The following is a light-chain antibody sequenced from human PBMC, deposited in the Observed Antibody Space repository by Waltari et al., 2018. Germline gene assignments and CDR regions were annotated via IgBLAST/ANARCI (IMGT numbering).Light chain of an antibody. Sequence: SSELTQDPAVSVALGQTVRITCQGDNLRRYYASWYQQRPGQAPILVLYGQNNRPSGIPDRFSGSISGNTASLTITGAQAEDEADYYCHSRDTSSTRVFGGGTRLTV. CDR3: HSRDTSSTRV. CDR2: GQN. CDR1: NLRRYY. J-gene: IGLJ2*01. V-gene: IGLV3-19*01.